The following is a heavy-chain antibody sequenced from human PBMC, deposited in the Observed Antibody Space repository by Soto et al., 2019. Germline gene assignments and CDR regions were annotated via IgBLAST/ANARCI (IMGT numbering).Heavy chain of an antibody. V-gene: IGHV3-74*01. CDR3: ARGLWAGYCSGGSCGFY. Sequence: EVQLVESGGGLVQPGGSLRLSCAASGFTFSSYWMHWVRQAPGKGLVWVSRINSDGSSTSYADSVKGRFTISRDNAKNPLYRQVNMLGAEDTAVYYCARGLWAGYCSGGSCGFYWGQGTLVTVSS. J-gene: IGHJ4*02. D-gene: IGHD2-15*01. CDR2: INSDGSST. CDR1: GFTFSSYW.